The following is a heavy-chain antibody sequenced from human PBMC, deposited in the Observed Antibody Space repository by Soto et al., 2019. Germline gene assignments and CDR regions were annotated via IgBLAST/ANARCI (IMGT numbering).Heavy chain of an antibody. CDR2: INHSGST. V-gene: IGHV4-34*01. CDR1: GGSFSGYY. D-gene: IGHD6-19*01. J-gene: IGHJ6*02. CDR3: ARFSRSSGWFYYYYGMDV. Sequence: SETLSLTCAVYGGSFSGYYWSWIRQPPGKGLEWIGEINHSGSTNYNPSLKSRVTISVDTSKNQFSLKLSSVTAADTAVYYCARFSRSSGWFYYYYGMDVWGPGTTVTV.